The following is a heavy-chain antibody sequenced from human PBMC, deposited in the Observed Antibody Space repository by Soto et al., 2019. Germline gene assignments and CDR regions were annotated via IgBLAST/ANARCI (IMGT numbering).Heavy chain of an antibody. J-gene: IGHJ5*02. CDR2: ISAYNGNT. CDR1: GYTFTSYG. CDR3: ARDHLSYSGYDFLEWFDP. D-gene: IGHD5-12*01. Sequence: ASVKVSCKASGYTFTSYGISWVRQAPGQGLEWMGWISAYNGNTNYAQKLQGRVTMTTDTSTSTAYMELRSLRSDDTAVYYCARDHLSYSGYDFLEWFDPWGQGTLVTV. V-gene: IGHV1-18*01.